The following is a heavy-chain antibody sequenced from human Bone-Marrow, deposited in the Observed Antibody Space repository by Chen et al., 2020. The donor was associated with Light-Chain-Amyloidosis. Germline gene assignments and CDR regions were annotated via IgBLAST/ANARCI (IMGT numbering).Heavy chain of an antibody. D-gene: IGHD6-19*01. CDR3: ARLTVAGYFDL. V-gene: IGHV4-61*02. Sequence: QVQLQESGPGLVKPSQTLSRTCTVSGGAISSSSYYWSWIRQPAGEGLEWIGRIYTDGSVNYNPSNASLMTRITMSIDTSKRQFSLKLSSMTAADTAIYYCARLTVAGYFDLWGQGALVTVS. CDR2: IYTDGSV. CDR1: GGAISSSSYY. J-gene: IGHJ4*02.